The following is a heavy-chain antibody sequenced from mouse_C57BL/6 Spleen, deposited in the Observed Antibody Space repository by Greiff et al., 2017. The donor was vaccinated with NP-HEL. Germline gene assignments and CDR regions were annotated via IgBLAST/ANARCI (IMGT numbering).Heavy chain of an antibody. CDR3: ARPSYDSYAMDY. Sequence: QVHVKQSGAELVRPGTSVKVSCKASGYAFTNYLIEWVKQRPGQGLEWIGVINPGSGGTNYNEKFKGKATLTADKSSSTAYMQLSSLTSEDSAVYFCARPSYDSYAMDYWGQGTSVTVSS. CDR1: GYAFTNYL. J-gene: IGHJ4*01. V-gene: IGHV1-54*01. CDR2: INPGSGGT.